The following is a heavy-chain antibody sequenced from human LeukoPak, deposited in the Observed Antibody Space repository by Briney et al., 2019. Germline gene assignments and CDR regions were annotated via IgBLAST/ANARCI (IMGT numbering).Heavy chain of an antibody. V-gene: IGHV6-1*01. J-gene: IGHJ5*02. D-gene: IGHD2-2*01. CDR1: GDSVSSNSVT. CDR2: TYYRSTWYN. CDR3: ARRLTQYDCFDP. Sequence: PXQTLSLTCAISGDSVSSNSVTWNWIRQSPSRGLEWLGRTYYRSTWYNDYAVSVRGRITVNPDTSKNQFSLHLNSVTPEDTAVYYCARRLTQYDCFDPWGQGILVTVSS.